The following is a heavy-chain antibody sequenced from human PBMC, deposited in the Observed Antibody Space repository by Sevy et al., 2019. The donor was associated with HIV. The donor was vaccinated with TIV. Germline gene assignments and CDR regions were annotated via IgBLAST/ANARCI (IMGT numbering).Heavy chain of an antibody. CDR2: IYYRGNT. CDR1: GDSITSSSYY. D-gene: IGHD6-13*01. Sequence: SETLSLTCSVSGDSITSSSYYWGWIRQPPGKGLEWIGIIYYRGNTYYNPSLKSRVTIFVDTSKNHFSLNLTSVTATDTAFYYCARRAYGSSHYFDYWGQGTLVTVSS. V-gene: IGHV4-39*02. J-gene: IGHJ4*02. CDR3: ARRAYGSSHYFDY.